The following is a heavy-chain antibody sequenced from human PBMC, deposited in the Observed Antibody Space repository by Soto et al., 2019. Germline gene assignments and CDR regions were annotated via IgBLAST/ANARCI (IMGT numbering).Heavy chain of an antibody. CDR3: ARVEIAVAGTAYYFDY. J-gene: IGHJ4*02. CDR2: ISYDGSNK. CDR1: GFTFSSYA. D-gene: IGHD6-19*01. Sequence: QVQLVESGGGVVQPGRSLRLSCAASGFTFSSYAMHWVRQAPGKGLEWVAVISYDGSNKYYADSVKGRFTISRDNYKNTLYLQMNSLRAEDTAVYYCARVEIAVAGTAYYFDYWGQGTLVTVSS. V-gene: IGHV3-30-3*01.